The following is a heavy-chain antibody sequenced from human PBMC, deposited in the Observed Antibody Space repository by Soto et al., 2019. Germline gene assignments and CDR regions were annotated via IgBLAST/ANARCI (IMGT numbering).Heavy chain of an antibody. D-gene: IGHD3-10*01. Sequence: PGGSLRLSCAASGFTFSSYGMHWVRQAPGKGLEWVAVIWYDGSNKYYADSVKGPFTISRDNSKNTLYLQMNSLRAEDTAVYYCATWVPRVDYWGQGTLVTVSS. CDR1: GFTFSSYG. CDR3: ATWVPRVDY. CDR2: IWYDGSNK. V-gene: IGHV3-33*01. J-gene: IGHJ4*02.